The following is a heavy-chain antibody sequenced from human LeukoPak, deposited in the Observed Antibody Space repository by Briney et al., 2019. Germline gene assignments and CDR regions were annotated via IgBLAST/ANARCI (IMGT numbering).Heavy chain of an antibody. V-gene: IGHV3-23*01. CDR1: GFTFSSYA. D-gene: IGHD2-15*01. CDR3: AKAPYRSGGSCYYFDY. Sequence: GGSLRLSCAASGFTFSSYAMSWVRQAPGKGLEWVSAISGSGGSTYYADSVKGRFTISRDNSKNTLYLQMNSLRAEDTAVYYCAKAPYRSGGSCYYFDYWGQGTLVTVSS. J-gene: IGHJ4*02. CDR2: ISGSGGST.